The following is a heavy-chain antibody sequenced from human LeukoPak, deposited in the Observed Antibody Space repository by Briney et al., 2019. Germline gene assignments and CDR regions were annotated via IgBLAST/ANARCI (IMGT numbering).Heavy chain of an antibody. V-gene: IGHV3-30*02. J-gene: IGHJ6*03. CDR1: GFTFSSYG. CDR3: AKDPHPLWFGETAYYMDV. Sequence: GGSLRLSCAASGFTFSSYGMHWVRQAPGKGLEWVAFIRYDGSNKYYADSVKGRFTISRDNSKNTLYLQMNSLRAEDTAVYYCAKDPHPLWFGETAYYMDVWGKGITVTVSS. CDR2: IRYDGSNK. D-gene: IGHD3-10*01.